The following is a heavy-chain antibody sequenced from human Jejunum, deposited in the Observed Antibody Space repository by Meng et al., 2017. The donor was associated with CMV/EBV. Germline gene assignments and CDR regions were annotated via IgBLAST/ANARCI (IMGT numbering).Heavy chain of an antibody. CDR3: ARDKDTGSYYSDY. J-gene: IGHJ4*02. V-gene: IGHV3-20*03. CDR2: INWNGGST. Sequence: AAGFNFDDYGMSWVRQAPGKGLEWVSGINWNGGSTGYADSVKGRFTISRDNAKNSLYLQMNSLRAEDTALYYCARDKDTGSYYSDYWGQGTLVTVSS. D-gene: IGHD1-26*01. CDR1: GFNFDDYG.